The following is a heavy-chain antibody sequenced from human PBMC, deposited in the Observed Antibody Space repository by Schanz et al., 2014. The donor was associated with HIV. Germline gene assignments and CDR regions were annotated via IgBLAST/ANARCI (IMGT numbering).Heavy chain of an antibody. V-gene: IGHV3-33*06. J-gene: IGHJ3*02. D-gene: IGHD3-10*01. CDR2: IWYDGGYK. CDR3: AKENPINYYSHGGPIDI. Sequence: QVQVVESGGGVVQPGRSLRLSCAASGFTFSSFGMHWVRQAPGKGLEWVAVIWYDGGYKSYADSVTGRFTISRDNSKNTLYLQMNSLRAEDTAIYYCAKENPINYYSHGGPIDIWGQGTMLTVSS. CDR1: GFTFSSFG.